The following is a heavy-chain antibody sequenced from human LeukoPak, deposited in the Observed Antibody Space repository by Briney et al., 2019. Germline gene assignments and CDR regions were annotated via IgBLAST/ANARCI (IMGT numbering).Heavy chain of an antibody. Sequence: PGGSLRLSCAASGFTFSSYGMHWVRQAPGKGLEWVSAIGGSGGGTYYADSVKGRFTISRDNAKNSLYLQMNSLRAEDMALYYCAKDIAYSNLSGGPFDIWGQGTMVTLSS. CDR3: AKDIAYSNLSGGPFDI. CDR1: GFTFSSYG. CDR2: IGGSGGGT. D-gene: IGHD6-6*01. J-gene: IGHJ3*02. V-gene: IGHV3-23*01.